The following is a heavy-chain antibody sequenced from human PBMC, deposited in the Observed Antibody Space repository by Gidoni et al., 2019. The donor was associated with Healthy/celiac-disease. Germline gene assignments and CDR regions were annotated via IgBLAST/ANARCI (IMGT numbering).Heavy chain of an antibody. Sequence: EVQLVESGGGLVQPGGSLRLSCAASGFPFISYSMNWVRPAPGKVLEWVSDISSSSSTIYYADSVKGRFTIARDNAKNSLYLQMNSLRAEDTAVYYCARVLSVSVADDAFDIWGQGTMVTVSS. CDR2: ISSSSSTI. V-gene: IGHV3-48*04. J-gene: IGHJ3*02. D-gene: IGHD6-19*01. CDR1: GFPFISYS. CDR3: ARVLSVSVADDAFDI.